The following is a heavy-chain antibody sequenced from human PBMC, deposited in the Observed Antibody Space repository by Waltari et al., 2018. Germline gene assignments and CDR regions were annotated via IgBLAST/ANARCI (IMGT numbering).Heavy chain of an antibody. D-gene: IGHD1-20*01. V-gene: IGHV3-23*01. CDR2: ISGIGDT. J-gene: IGHJ5*02. CDR3: AKPFYNWDDPLES. CDR1: GFTFITHA. Sequence: EVQLLESGGDLVQPGGSLRLSCGASGFTFITHAVSWVRQAPGRGLGWVSAISGIGDTYYADSVKGRFTISRDNSDKTVYLQINRLRADDTAVYYCAKPFYNWDDPLESWGQGTLVTVSS.